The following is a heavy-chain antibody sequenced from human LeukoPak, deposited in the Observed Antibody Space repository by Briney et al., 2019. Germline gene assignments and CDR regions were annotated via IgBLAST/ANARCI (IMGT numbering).Heavy chain of an antibody. V-gene: IGHV3-66*01. CDR1: GFTVSSNY. CDR2: IYSGGST. Sequence: GGSLRLSCAASGFTVSSNYMSWVRQAPGKGLEWVSVIYSGGSTYYADSVKGRFTISRDNSKNTLYLQMNSLRAEDTAVYYCARDLGYCSGGSCSRWFDPWGQGTLVTVSS. J-gene: IGHJ5*02. D-gene: IGHD2-15*01. CDR3: ARDLGYCSGGSCSRWFDP.